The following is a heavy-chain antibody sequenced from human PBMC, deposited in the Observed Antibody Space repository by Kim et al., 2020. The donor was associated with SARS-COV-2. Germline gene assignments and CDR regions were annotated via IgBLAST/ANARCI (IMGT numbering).Heavy chain of an antibody. D-gene: IGHD3-10*01. CDR3: ASTYYYGSGSYLDYGMDV. CDR1: GYTFTNYG. Sequence: ASVKVSCKASGYTFTNYGFSWVRQAPGQGLEWVGWISAYNGNTNYAQKLQGRVTMTTDTSTSTAYMELRSLRSDDTAVYYCASTYYYGSGSYLDYGMDVWGQGTTVTVSS. J-gene: IGHJ6*02. V-gene: IGHV1-18*04. CDR2: ISAYNGNT.